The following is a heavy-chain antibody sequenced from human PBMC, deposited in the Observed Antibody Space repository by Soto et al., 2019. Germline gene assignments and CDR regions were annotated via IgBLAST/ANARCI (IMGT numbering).Heavy chain of an antibody. CDR3: AHIRFFYWGGTYYFDY. V-gene: IGHV2-5*02. D-gene: IGHD7-27*01. CDR2: IYWDDDK. J-gene: IGHJ4*02. CDR1: GFSLSTSGVG. Sequence: SGPTLVKPTQTLTLTCTFSGFSLSTSGVGVGWIRQPPGKALEWLALIYWDDDKRYSPSLKNRLTITKDTSKNQVVLTMTNMDPVDTATYYCAHIRFFYWGGTYYFDYWGQGTLVTVSS.